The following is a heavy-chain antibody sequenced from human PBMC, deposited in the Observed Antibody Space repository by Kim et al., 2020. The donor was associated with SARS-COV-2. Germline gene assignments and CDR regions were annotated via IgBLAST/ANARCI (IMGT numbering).Heavy chain of an antibody. J-gene: IGHJ4*02. CDR1: GFTFSDYY. CDR3: ARVSYGSGSYFFDY. D-gene: IGHD3-10*01. CDR2: ISSSSSYT. Sequence: GGSLRLSCAASGFTFSDYYMSWIRQAPGKGLEWVSYISSSSSYTNYADSVKGRFTISRDNAKNSLYLQMNSLRAEDTAVYYCARVSYGSGSYFFDYWGQGTLVTVSS. V-gene: IGHV3-11*05.